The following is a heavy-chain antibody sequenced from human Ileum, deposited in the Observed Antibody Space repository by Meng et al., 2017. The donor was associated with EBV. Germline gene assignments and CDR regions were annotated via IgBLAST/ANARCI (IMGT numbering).Heavy chain of an antibody. V-gene: IGHV4-4*02. J-gene: IGHJ4*02. D-gene: IGHD6-19*01. CDR1: GCSISSSNW. CDR3: ARVGQWLPIDY. Sequence: HVRLPQPGPGLLQPSGPLSRPLAVSGCSISSSNWWSWVRQPPGKGLEWIGEIYHSGSTNYNPSLKSRVTISVDKSKNQFSLNLSSVTAADTAVYYCARVGQWLPIDYWGQGTLVTVSS. CDR2: IYHSGST.